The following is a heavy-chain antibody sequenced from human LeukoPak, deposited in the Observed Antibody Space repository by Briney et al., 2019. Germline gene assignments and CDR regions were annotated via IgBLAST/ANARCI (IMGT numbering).Heavy chain of an antibody. V-gene: IGHV3-23*01. Sequence: GGSLRLSCAASGLTFSAYAMTWVRQGPGKGLEWVSAISGSGGSTYYADSLKGRFTISRDSSKNTLYLQMNSLRAEDTAVYYCAKDRGSARPSKYYFDYWGQGTLVTVSS. CDR1: GLTFSAYA. CDR3: AKDRGSARPSKYYFDY. CDR2: ISGSGGST. D-gene: IGHD2-15*01. J-gene: IGHJ4*02.